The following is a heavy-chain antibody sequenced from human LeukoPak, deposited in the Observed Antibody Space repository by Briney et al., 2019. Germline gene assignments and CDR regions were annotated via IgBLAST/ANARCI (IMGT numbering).Heavy chain of an antibody. V-gene: IGHV3-15*01. CDR3: TTDPNYYDRSGYPHDY. J-gene: IGHJ4*02. D-gene: IGHD3-22*01. CDR1: GFTFSNAW. Sequence: SGGSLRLSCAASGFTFSNAWMSWVRQAPGKGLEWVGRIKSKTDGGTTDYAAPVKSRFTISRDDSKNTLYLQMNSLKTEDTAVYYCTTDPNYYDRSGYPHDYWGQGTLVTVSS. CDR2: IKSKTDGGTT.